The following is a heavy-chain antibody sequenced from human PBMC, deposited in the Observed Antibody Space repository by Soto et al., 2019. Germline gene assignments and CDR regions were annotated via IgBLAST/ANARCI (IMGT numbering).Heavy chain of an antibody. Sequence: QVQLVQSGAEVKKPGSSVKVSCKASGGTFSSYAISWVRQAPGQGLEWMGGIIPIFGAANYAQKFQGRVTITADESTSPASMELSSLTSEDTAVYYCARDGRTGTLYYTGMDVWGQGTTVTVSS. D-gene: IGHD1-1*01. V-gene: IGHV1-69*12. CDR1: GGTFSSYA. CDR3: ARDGRTGTLYYTGMDV. J-gene: IGHJ6*02. CDR2: IIPIFGAA.